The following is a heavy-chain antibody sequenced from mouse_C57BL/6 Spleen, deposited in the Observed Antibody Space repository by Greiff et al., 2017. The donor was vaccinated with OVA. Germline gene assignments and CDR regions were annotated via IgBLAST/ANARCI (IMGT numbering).Heavy chain of an antibody. CDR1: GYTFTDYY. J-gene: IGHJ2*01. V-gene: IGHV1-26*01. CDR3: ASSLITTVGGTYYFDY. D-gene: IGHD1-1*01. CDR2: INPNNGGT. Sequence: EVHLVESGPELVKPGASVKISCKASGYTFTDYYMNWVKQSHGKSLEWIGDINPNNGGTSYNQKFKGKATLTVAKSSSTAYMELRSLTSEDSAVYYCASSLITTVGGTYYFDYWGQGTTLTVSS.